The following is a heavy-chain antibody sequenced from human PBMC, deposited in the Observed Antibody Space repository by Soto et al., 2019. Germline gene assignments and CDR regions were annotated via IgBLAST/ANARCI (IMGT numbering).Heavy chain of an antibody. CDR2: MYVTGAV. V-gene: IGHV4-31*03. CDR1: GAALNSGNYY. CDR3: ARLRIATNNYKWFDP. D-gene: IGHD2-21*01. Sequence: SETLSLTCSVSGAALNSGNYYWSWIRQVPGKGLEWIGHMYVTGAVDYNPSLRDRITISQDTSERQFSLNLRLVTAADTAVYYCARLRIATNNYKWFDPWGQGTLVTVPS. J-gene: IGHJ5*02.